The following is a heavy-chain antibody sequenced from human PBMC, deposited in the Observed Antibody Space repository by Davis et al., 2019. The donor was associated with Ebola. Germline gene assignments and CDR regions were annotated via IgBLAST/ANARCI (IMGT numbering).Heavy chain of an antibody. D-gene: IGHD3-22*01. V-gene: IGHV3-73*01. CDR1: GFTFSASA. CDR2: IRSKANSYAT. J-gene: IGHJ6*02. Sequence: PGGSLRLSCAASGFTFSASAMHWVRQAPGKGLEWVGRIRSKANSYATAYAASVKGRFTISRDDSKNPAYLQMNSLKTEDTAVYYCTRRERRSSRWLGYYGMDVWGQGTTVTVSS. CDR3: TRRERRSSRWLGYYGMDV.